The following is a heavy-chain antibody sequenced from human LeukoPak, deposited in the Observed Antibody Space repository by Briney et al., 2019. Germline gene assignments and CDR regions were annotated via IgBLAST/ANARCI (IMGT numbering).Heavy chain of an antibody. Sequence: PSETLSLTCTVSGGSISSDYWSWIRQPPGKGLEWIGYIYYRGSTNYNPSLKSRVTISVDTSKNQFSLKLSSVTAADTAVYYCARVGTYAFDIWGQGTMVTVSS. CDR1: GGSISSDY. V-gene: IGHV4-59*01. J-gene: IGHJ3*02. CDR2: IYYRGST. CDR3: ARVGTYAFDI.